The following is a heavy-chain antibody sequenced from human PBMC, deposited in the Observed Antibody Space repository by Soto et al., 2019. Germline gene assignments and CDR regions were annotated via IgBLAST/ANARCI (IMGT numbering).Heavy chain of an antibody. Sequence: QVQLVQSGAEVKKPGSSVKVSCKASGGTFSSYAISWVRQAPGQGLEWMGGIIPIFGTANYAQKLQGRVTITADEPTRTAYMPLSSLGSEYTAVYYCARESHYYDYDGMDVGGQGTTVTVSS. V-gene: IGHV1-69*12. CDR3: ARESHYYDYDGMDV. J-gene: IGHJ6*02. CDR2: IIPIFGTA. CDR1: GGTFSSYA.